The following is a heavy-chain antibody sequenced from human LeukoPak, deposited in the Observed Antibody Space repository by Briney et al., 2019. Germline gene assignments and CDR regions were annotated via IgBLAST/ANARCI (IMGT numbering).Heavy chain of an antibody. J-gene: IGHJ4*02. CDR3: ARGYASESYYNGPGY. V-gene: IGHV3-21*01. Sequence: GGSLRLSCAASGFTFSSYSMNWVRQAPGKGLEWVSSISSSSSYIYYADSVKGRFTISRDNSKSTLYLQMNSLTAEDTGVYYCARGYASESYYNGPGYWGQGTLVTVSS. CDR1: GFTFSSYS. CDR2: ISSSSSYI. D-gene: IGHD3-10*01.